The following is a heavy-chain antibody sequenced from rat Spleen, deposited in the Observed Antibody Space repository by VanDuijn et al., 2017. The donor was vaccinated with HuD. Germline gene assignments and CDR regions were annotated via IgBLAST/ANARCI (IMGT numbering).Heavy chain of an antibody. Sequence: EVQLVETGGGLVHPGESLKLSCVASGFTFSSYWMFWIRQAPGEGLEWLSSISPDGGSTYYPDSMKVRFTISRDNAENTVFLKIISLWSEVTGSYFCVKDMNYFSTYPFYCMGAWGQGTSVTLS. V-gene: IGHV5-58*01. D-gene: IGHD1-2*01. CDR2: ISPDGGST. CDR1: GFTFSSYW. J-gene: IGHJ4*01. CDR3: VKDMNYFSTYPFYCMGA.